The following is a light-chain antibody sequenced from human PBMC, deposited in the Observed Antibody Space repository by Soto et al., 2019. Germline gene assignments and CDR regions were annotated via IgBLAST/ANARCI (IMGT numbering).Light chain of an antibody. CDR1: HDINNY. CDR2: AAS. Sequence: DIQVTQSPASLSASVGDRVTIACRASHDINNYLHWYQQKPGEAPRLLIYAASRLQSGVPSRFRGSGSGTVFTLTINSLQPEDFATYYCQQSYSTPAFGQGTKVEVK. J-gene: IGKJ1*01. CDR3: QQSYSTPA. V-gene: IGKV1-39*01.